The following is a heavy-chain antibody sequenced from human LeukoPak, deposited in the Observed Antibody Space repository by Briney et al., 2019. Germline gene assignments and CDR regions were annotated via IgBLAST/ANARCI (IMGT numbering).Heavy chain of an antibody. Sequence: ASVKVSCKASGGTFSSYAINWVRQPTGRGLERLGWMNPRDDTGYEQRLVGRFILTRDRSTNTAYMEISSLTSDVTAVYYCARYIQGVGFDIWGQGTMVTVSA. J-gene: IGHJ3*02. CDR1: GGTFSSYA. CDR3: ARYIQGVGFDI. D-gene: IGHD5-18*01. CDR2: MNPRDDT. V-gene: IGHV1-8*02.